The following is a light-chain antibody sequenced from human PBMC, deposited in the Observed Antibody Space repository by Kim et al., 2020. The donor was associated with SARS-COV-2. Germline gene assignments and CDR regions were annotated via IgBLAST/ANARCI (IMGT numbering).Light chain of an antibody. CDR1: QSVSSSS. Sequence: LAPGERATLSCRGSQSVSSSSLGWYQQKPGQAPRLLIYGASSRATGIPDRFSGSGSGTDFTLTISRLEPEDFAVYYCQQYGSSALTFGGGTKLEI. CDR3: QQYGSSALT. J-gene: IGKJ4*01. V-gene: IGKV3-20*01. CDR2: GAS.